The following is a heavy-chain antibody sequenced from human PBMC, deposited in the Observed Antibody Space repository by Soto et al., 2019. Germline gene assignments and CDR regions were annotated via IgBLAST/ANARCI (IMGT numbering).Heavy chain of an antibody. Sequence: GESLKSSCKGSGYSFTRYWIGWVRQMPGKGLEWMGIIYPGDSDTRYSPSFQGQVTISADKSISTAYLQWSSLKASDTAMYYWARQKKGVGGVMGGYSYYYGMDVWGQGTPVTAS. V-gene: IGHV5-51*01. CDR2: IYPGDSDT. CDR1: GYSFTRYW. CDR3: ARQKKGVGGVMGGYSYYYGMDV. J-gene: IGHJ6*02. D-gene: IGHD3-16*01.